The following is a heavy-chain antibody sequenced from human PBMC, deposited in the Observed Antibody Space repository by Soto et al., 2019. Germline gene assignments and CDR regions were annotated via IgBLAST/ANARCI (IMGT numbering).Heavy chain of an antibody. V-gene: IGHV1-2*04. Sequence: GASVKVSCKASGYTFTGCYMHWVRQAPGQGLEWMGWINPNSGGTNYAQKFQGWVTMTRDTSISTAYMELSRLRSDDTAVYYCARAGSIAAAGDAFDIWGQGTMVTVSS. CDR1: GYTFTGCY. CDR3: ARAGSIAAAGDAFDI. CDR2: INPNSGGT. J-gene: IGHJ3*02. D-gene: IGHD6-13*01.